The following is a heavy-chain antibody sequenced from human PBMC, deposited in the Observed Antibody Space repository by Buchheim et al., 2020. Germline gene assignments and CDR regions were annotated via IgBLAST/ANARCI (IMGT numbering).Heavy chain of an antibody. CDR2: INPNSGGT. Sequence: QVQLVQSGAEVKKPGASVKVSCKASGYTFTGYYMHWVRQAPGQGLEWMGWINPNSGGTNYAQKFQGWVTMTRDTSISKADMELSRLRSDDTAVYYCARPYYDSSGYYYSSYYYGMDVWGQGTT. D-gene: IGHD3-22*01. CDR1: GYTFTGYY. V-gene: IGHV1-2*04. J-gene: IGHJ6*02. CDR3: ARPYYDSSGYYYSSYYYGMDV.